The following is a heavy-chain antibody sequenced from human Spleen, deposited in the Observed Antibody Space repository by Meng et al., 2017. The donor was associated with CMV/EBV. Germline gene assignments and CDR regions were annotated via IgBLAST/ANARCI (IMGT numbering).Heavy chain of an antibody. V-gene: IGHV3-74*03. CDR3: ARSDYDFWSGSRGYYYGMDV. J-gene: IGHJ6*02. Sequence: GGSLRLSCAASGFTFSNYWMHWVRQAPGEGLVWVSGISSAGDNIKYADFVKGRFTLSRDNAQNTLYLQMNSLRAEDTAVYYCARSDYDFWSGSRGYYYGMDVWGQGTTVTVSS. D-gene: IGHD3-3*01. CDR2: ISSAGDNI. CDR1: GFTFSNYW.